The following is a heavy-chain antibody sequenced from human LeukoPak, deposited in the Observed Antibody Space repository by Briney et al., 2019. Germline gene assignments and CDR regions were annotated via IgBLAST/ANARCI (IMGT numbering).Heavy chain of an antibody. V-gene: IGHV3-74*01. Sequence: GGSLRLSCAASGFTFSNYYVHWVRRPPGRGLVWVSRINSDGRDRGYVDSVKGRFTISRDNAKNTVYLQMNSLRAEDTAVYYCATFGFDWNLGYWGQGTLVTVSS. CDR2: INSDGRDR. D-gene: IGHD3-9*01. J-gene: IGHJ4*02. CDR3: ATFGFDWNLGY. CDR1: GFTFSNYY.